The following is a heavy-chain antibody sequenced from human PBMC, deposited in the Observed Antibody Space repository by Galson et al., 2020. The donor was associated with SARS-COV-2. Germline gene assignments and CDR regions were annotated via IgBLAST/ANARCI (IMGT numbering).Heavy chain of an antibody. D-gene: IGHD6-13*01. V-gene: IGHV4-61*01. J-gene: IGHJ4*02. CDR1: GGSVTSVSNY. Sequence: ASETLSLTCTVSGGSVTSVSNYWSWIRQPPGTGLEWIGHMYYSGITNYNPSLKSRVTISVDTSKNQLSLELSSVTVADTAVYYCARDSIFGSNWYYIDYWGQGILVTVSS. CDR3: ARDSIFGSNWYYIDY. CDR2: MYYSGIT.